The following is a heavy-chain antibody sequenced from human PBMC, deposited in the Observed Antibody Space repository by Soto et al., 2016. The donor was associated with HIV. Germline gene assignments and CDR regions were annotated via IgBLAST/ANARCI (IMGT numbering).Heavy chain of an antibody. V-gene: IGHV3-23*01. CDR2: ISGSGGST. D-gene: IGHD1-26*01. CDR1: GFTFSSYA. Sequence: EVQLLESGGGLIQPGGSLRLSCAASGFTFSSYAMTWVRQAPGKGLEWVSTISGSGGSTYYADSVKGRFTISRDNSKNTLYLQMNSLRAEDTALYYCAKVPTPSLVGATVYFDYWGQGILVTVSS. J-gene: IGHJ4*02. CDR3: AKVPTPSLVGATVYFDY.